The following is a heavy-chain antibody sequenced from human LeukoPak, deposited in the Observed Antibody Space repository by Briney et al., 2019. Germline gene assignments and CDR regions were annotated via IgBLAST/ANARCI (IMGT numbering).Heavy chain of an antibody. J-gene: IGHJ5*02. CDR2: IYYGGST. CDR1: RGSISSYY. V-gene: IGHV4-59*01. Sequence: SETLSLTCTVSRGSISSYYWSWIRQPPGKGLEWIGYIYYGGSTNYNPSLKSRVTISVDTSKNQFSLKLSSVTAADTAVYYCARDPDRNWFDPWGQGTLVTVSS. CDR3: ARDPDRNWFDP. D-gene: IGHD1-14*01.